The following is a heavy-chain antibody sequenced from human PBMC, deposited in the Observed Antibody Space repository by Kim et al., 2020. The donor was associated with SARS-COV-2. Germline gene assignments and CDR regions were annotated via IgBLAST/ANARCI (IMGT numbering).Heavy chain of an antibody. J-gene: IGHJ4*02. CDR1: GFTFSSYW. CDR3: ASRRYTGTYYYFDY. D-gene: IGHD1-26*01. CDR2: INSNGGTT. Sequence: GGSLRLSCAASGFTFSSYWMHWVRQAPGKGLVWVSRINSNGGTTNYADSVKGRFTISRDNAKSALYLQMNSLGAEDTAVYYCASRRYTGTYYYFDYWGQGTLVTVSS. V-gene: IGHV3-74*01.